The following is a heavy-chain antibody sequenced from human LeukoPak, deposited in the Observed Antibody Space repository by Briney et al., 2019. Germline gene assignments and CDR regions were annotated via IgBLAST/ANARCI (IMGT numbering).Heavy chain of an antibody. CDR3: ANDLISMVRGVITPGS. J-gene: IGHJ5*02. D-gene: IGHD3-10*01. CDR2: ISSSGGSA. CDR1: GFTFSSYA. V-gene: IGHV3-23*01. Sequence: GGSLRLSCAASGFTFSSYAMSWVRQAPGKGLEWVSYISSSGGSAYYADSVKGRFTISRDNSKNTLYLQMNSLRAEDTAVYYCANDLISMVRGVITPGSWGQGTLVTVSS.